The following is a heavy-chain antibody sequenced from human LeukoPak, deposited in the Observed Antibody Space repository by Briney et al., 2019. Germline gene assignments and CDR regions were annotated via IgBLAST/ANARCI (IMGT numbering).Heavy chain of an antibody. D-gene: IGHD5-12*01. J-gene: IGHJ4*02. CDR1: GFTFSSYS. CDR2: ISSSSSYI. V-gene: IGHV3-21*01. CDR3: ASSGYSGQEGFGRAGYFDY. Sequence: GGSLRLSRAASGFTFSSYSMNWVRQAPGKGLEWVSSISSSSSYIYYADSVKGRFTISRDNAKNSLYLQMNSLRAEDTAVYYCASSGYSGQEGFGRAGYFDYWGQGTLVTVSS.